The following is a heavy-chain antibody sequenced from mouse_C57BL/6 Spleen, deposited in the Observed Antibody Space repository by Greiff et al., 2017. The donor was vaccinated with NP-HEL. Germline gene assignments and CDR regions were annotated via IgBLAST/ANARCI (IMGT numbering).Heavy chain of an antibody. V-gene: IGHV1-64*01. CDR2: IHPNSGST. J-gene: IGHJ4*01. D-gene: IGHD1-1*01. CDR1: GYTFTSYW. CDR3: AREYYGSTAMDY. Sequence: QVQLKQSGAELVKPGASVKLSCKASGYTFTSYWMHWVKQRPGQGLEWIGMIHPNSGSTNYNEKFKSKATLTVDKSSSTASMQLSSLTSEDSAIYYCAREYYGSTAMDYWGKGTTVTVSS.